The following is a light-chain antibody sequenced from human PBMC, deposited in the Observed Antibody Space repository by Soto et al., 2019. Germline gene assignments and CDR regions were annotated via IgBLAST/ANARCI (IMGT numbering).Light chain of an antibody. V-gene: IGLV2-23*01. CDR2: EAS. CDR1: SSDVGSYNF. CDR3: CSYAGSSTYV. J-gene: IGLJ1*01. Sequence: QSALTQSASVSGSPGQSITISCTGTSSDVGSYNFVSWYQQHPGKAPKLMIYEASKRPSGVSNRFSGSKSGNTASLTISGLQPEDEADYYCCSYAGSSTYVFGAGTKLTVL.